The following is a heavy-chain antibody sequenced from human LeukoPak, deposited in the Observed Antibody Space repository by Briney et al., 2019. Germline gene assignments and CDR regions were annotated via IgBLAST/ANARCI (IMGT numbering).Heavy chain of an antibody. CDR3: ARGGGHAFEI. Sequence: PGGSPRLSCAAPGSTFSSFAMHWVRQAPGKGLEWVSFITTSSVSIYYEDSVKGRFTISRDNAKNSLYLQMNSLRDEDTAVYYCARGGGHAFEIWGQGTMVTVS. CDR2: ITTSSVSI. CDR1: GSTFSSFA. J-gene: IGHJ3*02. D-gene: IGHD2-15*01. V-gene: IGHV3-48*02.